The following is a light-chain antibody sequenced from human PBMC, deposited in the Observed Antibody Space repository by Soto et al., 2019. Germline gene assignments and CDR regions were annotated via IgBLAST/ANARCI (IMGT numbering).Light chain of an antibody. CDR1: QSVGNN. Sequence: EIVLTQSPATLSLSPGERATLSCRASQSVGNNLAWYQQKPGQAPGLLIYEASTRATGIPARFSGSGSGTDFTLTISSLEPEDFAVYYCQHYVNWPLTFGGGTKVDIK. CDR3: QHYVNWPLT. CDR2: EAS. V-gene: IGKV3-11*01. J-gene: IGKJ4*01.